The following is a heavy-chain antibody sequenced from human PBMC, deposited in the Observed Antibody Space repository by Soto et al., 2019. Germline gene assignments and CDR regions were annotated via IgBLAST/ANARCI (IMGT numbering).Heavy chain of an antibody. D-gene: IGHD2-2*01. Sequence: ASVKVSCKASGYSFTSYGISWVRRAPGQGLEWMGWISPYNGHTQFVQRFQGRVSMTTDTSTKTTYMELRNLRSDDTAHYYCARDLTIVPATHPRLANYGMDVWGQGTTVTVSS. CDR3: ARDLTIVPATHPRLANYGMDV. CDR1: GYSFTSYG. J-gene: IGHJ6*02. CDR2: ISPYNGHT. V-gene: IGHV1-18*01.